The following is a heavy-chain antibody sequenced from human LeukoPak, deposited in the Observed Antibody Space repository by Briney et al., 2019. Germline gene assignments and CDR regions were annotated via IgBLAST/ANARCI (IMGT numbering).Heavy chain of an antibody. V-gene: IGHV1-18*01. CDR2: ISVDNGNT. J-gene: IGHJ4*02. Sequence: GASVKVSCKASGYTFTSYGITWVRQAPGQGLEWMGWISVDNGNTNYAQEFQGRLTMTADTSTSTAYMDLRSLRSDDTAVYYCARGRFPGSGSRYNSFDYWGQGTLVTVSS. CDR3: ARGRFPGSGSRYNSFDY. CDR1: GYTFTSYG. D-gene: IGHD3-10*01.